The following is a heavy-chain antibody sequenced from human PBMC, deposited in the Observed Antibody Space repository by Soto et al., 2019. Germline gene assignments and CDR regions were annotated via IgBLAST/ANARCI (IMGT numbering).Heavy chain of an antibody. J-gene: IGHJ6*03. D-gene: IGHD5-12*01. CDR2: IYYSGST. Sequence: QLLESGPGLVKPSETLSLTCTVSGGSISSSSYYWGWIRQPPGKGLEWIGSIYYSGSTYYNPSLKSRVTISVDTSKNQFSLKLSSVTAADTAVYYCARPSGGSGYDYPYYMDVWGKGTTVTVSS. V-gene: IGHV4-39*01. CDR3: ARPSGGSGYDYPYYMDV. CDR1: GGSISSSSYY.